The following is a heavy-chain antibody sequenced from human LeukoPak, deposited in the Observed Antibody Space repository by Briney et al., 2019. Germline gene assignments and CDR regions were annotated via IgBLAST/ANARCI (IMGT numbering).Heavy chain of an antibody. CDR2: INSDGRST. D-gene: IGHD5-12*01. J-gene: IGHJ4*02. CDR1: GFTFSNYW. CDR3: ARVPRGYSGYETTDY. Sequence: GGSLRLSCAASGFTFSNYWMHWVRQAPGKGLVWVSRINSDGRSTKYADSVKGRFAISRGNAKNTLYLQMNSLRAEDTAVYYCARVPRGYSGYETTDYWGQGTLVTVSS. V-gene: IGHV3-74*01.